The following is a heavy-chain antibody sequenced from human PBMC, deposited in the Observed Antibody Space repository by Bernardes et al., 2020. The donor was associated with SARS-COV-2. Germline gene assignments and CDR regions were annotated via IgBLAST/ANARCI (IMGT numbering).Heavy chain of an antibody. J-gene: IGHJ6*02. CDR3: ATSHCSSATCFYYYGLDV. V-gene: IGHV3-53*01. CDR1: GFTVRSTY. Sequence: GGALISSCAASGFTVRSTYMTWVRQAPGKGLEWVSVIYSGGSTYYTDSVKGRFTISRDNSKNILFLQMNDLRAEDTAIYYCATSHCSSATCFYYYGLDVWGQGTTVTVSS. D-gene: IGHD2-2*01. CDR2: IYSGGST.